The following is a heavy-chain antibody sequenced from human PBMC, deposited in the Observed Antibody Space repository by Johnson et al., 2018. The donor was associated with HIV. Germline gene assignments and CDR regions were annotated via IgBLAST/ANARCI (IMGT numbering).Heavy chain of an antibody. CDR1: GFTFSNYG. J-gene: IGHJ3*02. Sequence: QVQLVESGGGVVQPGRSLRLSCAASGFTFSNYGMHWVRQAPGKGLEWVAIISYDGSNKYYADSVKGRFTISRDNSKNTLYLQMNILRAEDTAVYYCARRTDMTTGLDIWGQGTMVTVSS. CDR3: ARRTDMTTGLDI. D-gene: IGHD4-17*01. CDR2: ISYDGSNK. V-gene: IGHV3-30*03.